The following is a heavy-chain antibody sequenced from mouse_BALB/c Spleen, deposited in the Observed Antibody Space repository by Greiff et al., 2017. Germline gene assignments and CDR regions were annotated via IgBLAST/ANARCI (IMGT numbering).Heavy chain of an antibody. CDR1: GFDFSRYW. Sequence: EVQLQESGGGLVQPGGSLKLSCAASGFDFSRYWMSWVRQAPGKGLEWIGEINPDSSTINYTPSLKDKFIISRDNAKNTLYLQMSKVRSEDTALYYCARPPPHWYFDVWGAGTTVTVSS. CDR3: ARPPPHWYFDV. CDR2: INPDSSTI. J-gene: IGHJ1*01. V-gene: IGHV4-1*02.